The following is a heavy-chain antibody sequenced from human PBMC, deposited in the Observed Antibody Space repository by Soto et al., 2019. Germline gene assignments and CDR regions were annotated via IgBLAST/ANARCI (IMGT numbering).Heavy chain of an antibody. V-gene: IGHV3-23*01. D-gene: IGHD3-22*01. CDR2: ISGSGGST. CDR1: GFTFSSYA. J-gene: IGHJ4*02. Sequence: HPGGSLRLSCAASGFTFSSYAMSWVRQAPGKGLEWVSAISGSGGSTYYADSVKGRFTISRDNSKNTLYLQMNSLRAEDTAVYYCANAGNYYDSSGYSTPFFDYWGQGTLVTVSS. CDR3: ANAGNYYDSSGYSTPFFDY.